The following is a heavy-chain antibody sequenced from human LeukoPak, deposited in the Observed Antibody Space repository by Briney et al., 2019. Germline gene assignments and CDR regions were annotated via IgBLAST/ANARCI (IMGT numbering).Heavy chain of an antibody. Sequence: GGSLRLSCAASGFTVSSNYMSWVRQAPGKGLEWVSVIYSGGSTYYADSVRGRFTISRDNSKNTLYLQMNSLRAEDTAVYYCAKDGIVVVPAAIRRWGQGTLVTVSS. D-gene: IGHD2-2*02. CDR3: AKDGIVVVPAAIRR. J-gene: IGHJ4*02. CDR2: IYSGGST. V-gene: IGHV3-53*01. CDR1: GFTVSSNY.